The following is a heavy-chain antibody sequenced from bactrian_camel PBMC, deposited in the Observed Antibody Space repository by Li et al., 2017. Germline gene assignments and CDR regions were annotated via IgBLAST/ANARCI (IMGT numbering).Heavy chain of an antibody. CDR3: AAEGIVVHTSNPEFGF. CDR1: GFTFENYD. D-gene: IGHD2*01. J-gene: IGHJ6*01. Sequence: VQLVESGGGLVQPGGSLRLSCAASGFTFENYDMSWVRQAPGKGLEWVSAIHSDGDSTYYTDSVKGRFTISRDNAKNTVYLEMNSLKPEDTAMYYCAAEGIVVHTSNPEFGFWGQGTQVTVS. V-gene: IGHV3S36*01. CDR2: IHSDGDST.